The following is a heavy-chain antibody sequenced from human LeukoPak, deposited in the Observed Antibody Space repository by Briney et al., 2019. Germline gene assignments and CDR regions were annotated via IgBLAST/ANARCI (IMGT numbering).Heavy chain of an antibody. V-gene: IGHV3-11*04. CDR2: ISSSSSTI. CDR3: ARAVRAQYWEYYYYYMDV. J-gene: IGHJ6*03. D-gene: IGHD1-26*01. Sequence: PGGSLRLSCAASGFTFSDYYMSWIRQAPGKGLEWVSYISSSSSTIYYADSVKGRFTISRDNAKNSLYLQMNSLRAEDTAVYYCARAVRAQYWEYYYYYMDVWGKGTTVTVSS. CDR1: GFTFSDYY.